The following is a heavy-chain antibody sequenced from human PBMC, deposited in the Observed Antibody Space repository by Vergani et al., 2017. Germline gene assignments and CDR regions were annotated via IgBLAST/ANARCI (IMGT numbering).Heavy chain of an antibody. V-gene: IGHV4-59*10. CDR1: GGSFSGYY. D-gene: IGHD5-18*01. J-gene: IGHJ4*02. CDR2: IYTSGST. Sequence: QVQLQQWGAGLLKPSETLSLTCAVYGGSFSGYYWSWIRQPPGKGLEWIGRIYTSGSTNYNPSLKSRVTISVDTSKNQFSLKLSSVTAADTAVYYCARAEQLWLRGFFDYWGQGTLVTVSS. CDR3: ARAEQLWLRGFFDY.